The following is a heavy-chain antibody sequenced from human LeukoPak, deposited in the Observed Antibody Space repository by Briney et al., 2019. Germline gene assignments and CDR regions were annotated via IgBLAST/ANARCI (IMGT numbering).Heavy chain of an antibody. CDR3: ARSSPGLDYYYMDV. CDR2: IYHSGST. J-gene: IGHJ6*03. Sequence: PLETLSLTCTVSGGSISSGGYYWSWIRQPPGKGLEWIGYIYHSGSTYYNPSLKSRVTISVDRSKNQFSLKLSSVTAADTAVYYCARSSPGLDYYYMDVWGQGTTVTVSS. V-gene: IGHV4-30-2*01. D-gene: IGHD6-13*01. CDR1: GGSISSGGYY.